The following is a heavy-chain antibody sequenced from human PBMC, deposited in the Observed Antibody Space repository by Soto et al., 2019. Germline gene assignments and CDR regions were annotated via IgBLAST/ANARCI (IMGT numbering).Heavy chain of an antibody. Sequence: PGGSLRLSCAASGFTFSSNWMHWVRQGPGKGLVWVSRIDNDVSSRDYADSVKGRFTISRDNAKNTLYLEMSSLRAEDTAVYYCATGSGWYSPDYWGQGTLVTVSS. CDR3: ATGSGWYSPDY. CDR1: GFTFSSNW. V-gene: IGHV3-74*01. J-gene: IGHJ4*02. D-gene: IGHD6-19*01. CDR2: IDNDVSSR.